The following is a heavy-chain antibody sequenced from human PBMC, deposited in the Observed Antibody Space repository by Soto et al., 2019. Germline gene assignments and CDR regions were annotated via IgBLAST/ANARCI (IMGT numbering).Heavy chain of an antibody. CDR1: GGSISSSSFD. CDR3: ARITRVRGDNAFDI. D-gene: IGHD3-10*01. J-gene: IGHJ3*02. CDR2: IFYSGST. V-gene: IGHV4-39*01. Sequence: QLQLQESGPGLVKSSETLSLIFTASGGSISSSSFDWGWVRQPPGKGLEWIGSIFYSGSTYYNPSLKSRVTISIDTSKNQFSLKLSSVTAADTALFYCARITRVRGDNAFDIWGPGTLVTVSS.